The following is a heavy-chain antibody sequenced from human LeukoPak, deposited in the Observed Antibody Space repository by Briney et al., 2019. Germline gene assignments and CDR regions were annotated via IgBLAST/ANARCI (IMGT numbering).Heavy chain of an antibody. V-gene: IGHV4-39*07. CDR1: GGSISSSSYY. D-gene: IGHD6-13*01. Sequence: PSETLSLTCTVSGGSISSSSYYWGWIRQPPGKGLEWIGSIYYSGSTYYNPSLKSRVTISVDTSKNQFSLKLSSVTAADTAVYYCARDPFRSSFDYWGQGTLVTVSS. CDR3: ARDPFRSSFDY. J-gene: IGHJ4*02. CDR2: IYYSGST.